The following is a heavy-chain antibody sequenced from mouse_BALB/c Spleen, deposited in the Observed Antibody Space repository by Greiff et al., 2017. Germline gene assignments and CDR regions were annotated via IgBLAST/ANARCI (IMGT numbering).Heavy chain of an antibody. D-gene: IGHD2-2*01. J-gene: IGHJ3*01. V-gene: IGHV3-6*02. CDR3: ARDRGMIYYGYGGFAY. CDR1: GYSITSGYY. CDR2: ISYDGSN. Sequence: ESGPGLVKPSQSLSLTCSVTGYSITSGYYWNWIRQFPGNKLEWMGYISYDGSNNYNPSLKNRISITRDTSKNQFFLKLNSVTTEDTATYYCARDRGMIYYGYGGFAYWGQGTLVTVSA.